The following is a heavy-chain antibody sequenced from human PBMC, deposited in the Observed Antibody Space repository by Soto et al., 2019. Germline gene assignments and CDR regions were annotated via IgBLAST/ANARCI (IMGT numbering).Heavy chain of an antibody. D-gene: IGHD6-19*01. CDR1: GFTFSSYW. Sequence: PGGSLRLSCAASGFTFSSYWMSWVRQAPGKGLEWVANIKQDGSEKYYVDSVKGRFTISRDNAKNSLYLQMNSLRAEDTAVYYCAREGIAVAGTYEYFQHWGQGTLVTVSS. J-gene: IGHJ1*01. CDR3: AREGIAVAGTYEYFQH. V-gene: IGHV3-7*01. CDR2: IKQDGSEK.